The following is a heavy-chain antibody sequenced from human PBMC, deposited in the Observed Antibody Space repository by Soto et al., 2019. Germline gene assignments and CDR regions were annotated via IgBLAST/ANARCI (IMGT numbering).Heavy chain of an antibody. CDR1: GGSFSGYY. CDR2: VYYSGST. V-gene: IGHV4-39*01. CDR3: ARQGAVVVVAATNNDAFDI. D-gene: IGHD2-15*01. J-gene: IGHJ3*02. Sequence: SETLSLTCAVYGGSFSGYYWGWIRQPAGKGLEWIGSVYYSGSTYYNPSLKSRVTISVDTSKNQFSLKLSSVTAADTAVYYCARQGAVVVVAATNNDAFDIWGQGTMVTVSS.